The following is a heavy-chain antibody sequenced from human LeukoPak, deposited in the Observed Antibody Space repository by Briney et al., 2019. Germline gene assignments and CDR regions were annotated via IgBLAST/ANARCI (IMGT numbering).Heavy chain of an antibody. CDR1: GGSIGPYY. CDR3: ARGGIGYYYMDV. D-gene: IGHD3-16*01. J-gene: IGHJ6*03. CDR2: IYTSGST. Sequence: SETLSLTCIISGGSIGPYYWSWIRQAAGKGLEWIGRIYTSGSTNYNPSLKSRVTISVDTSKNQFSLKLSSVTAADTAVYYCARGGIGYYYMDVWGKGTTVTVSS. V-gene: IGHV4-4*07.